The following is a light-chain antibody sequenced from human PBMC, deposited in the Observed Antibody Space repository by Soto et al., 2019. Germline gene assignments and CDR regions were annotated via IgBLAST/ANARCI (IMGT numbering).Light chain of an antibody. CDR1: QNIENY. J-gene: IGKJ5*01. V-gene: IGKV1-39*01. CDR2: VAS. CDR3: QQSFSSPPIT. Sequence: DIQMTQSPSSLSASLGDTVTISCRASQNIENYLHWYQQKAGKAPEVLLYVASVLKDGVSSRFSGSGYGTDFTLTITNPQPEDFAMYYCQQSFSSPPITFGQGTRLDIK.